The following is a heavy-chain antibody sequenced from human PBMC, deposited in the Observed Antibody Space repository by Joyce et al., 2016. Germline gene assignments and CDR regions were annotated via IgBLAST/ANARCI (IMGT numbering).Heavy chain of an antibody. Sequence: VQLVQSGAEVKKPGSSVKVSCKASGDNFSSYPISWVRQAPGQGPEWMGGSIPVVGPAKYTQKCQGRVTITADESTSTAYMELTSLRYDDTAVYYCATLYGSGSYRAFDIWGQGTMVTVSS. J-gene: IGHJ3*02. V-gene: IGHV1-69*01. CDR2: SIPVVGPA. D-gene: IGHD3-10*01. CDR3: ATLYGSGSYRAFDI. CDR1: GDNFSSYP.